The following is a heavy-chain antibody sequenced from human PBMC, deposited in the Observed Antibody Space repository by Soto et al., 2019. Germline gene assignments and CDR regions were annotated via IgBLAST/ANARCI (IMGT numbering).Heavy chain of an antibody. CDR3: AKGGRQWLVTSGFNY. CDR1: GFTFSDYA. CDR2: VSHDGRNT. J-gene: IGHJ4*02. Sequence: VQLVESGGGVVQPGRSLRLSCAASGFTFSDYAMHWVRQAPGKGLEWVAVVSHDGRNTHYADSVKGRFTSSRDSSKNTVSLEMTSLRDEDTAVYYCAKGGRQWLVTSGFNYWGQGALVTVSS. D-gene: IGHD6-19*01. V-gene: IGHV3-30*18.